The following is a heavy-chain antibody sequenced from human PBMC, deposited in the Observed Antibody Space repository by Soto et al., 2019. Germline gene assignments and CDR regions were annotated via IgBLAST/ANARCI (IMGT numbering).Heavy chain of an antibody. D-gene: IGHD5-12*01. CDR3: ARDMHTGFTHYLDP. Sequence: SETLSLTCAVYGGSFSGYYWSWIRQPPGKGLEWIGEINHSGSTNYNPSLKSRVTISVDTSKNKFSLTLSSVTAADTAVYYCARDMHTGFTHYLDPWGQGTLVTVSS. CDR2: INHSGST. J-gene: IGHJ5*02. CDR1: GGSFSGYY. V-gene: IGHV4-34*01.